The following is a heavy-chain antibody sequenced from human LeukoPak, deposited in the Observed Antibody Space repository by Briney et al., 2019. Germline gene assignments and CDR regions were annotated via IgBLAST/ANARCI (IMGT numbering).Heavy chain of an antibody. D-gene: IGHD3-9*01. CDR2: VYYGGSA. J-gene: IGHJ6*03. CDR1: GGSISSNGYY. CDR3: ARMRLTGYYYYMDV. Sequence: SETLSLTCTVSGGSISSNGYYWGWIRQPPGKGLEWIGIVYYGGSAYYNPSLKSRVTVSGDTSKNHFSLRLSSVTAADTAVYYCARMRLTGYYYYMDVWGKGTTVTVSS. V-gene: IGHV4-39*07.